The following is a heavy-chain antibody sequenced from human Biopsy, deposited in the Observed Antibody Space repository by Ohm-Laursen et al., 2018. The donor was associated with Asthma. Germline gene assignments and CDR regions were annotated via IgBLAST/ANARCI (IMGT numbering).Heavy chain of an antibody. CDR1: GFTFSSYA. CDR3: ARDKPSHIDYYYGMDV. V-gene: IGHV3-30*04. CDR2: ISYDGRNK. Sequence: SLRLSCAASGFTFSSYAMHWVRQAPGKGMEWVAVISYDGRNKYYADSVKGRFTISRGNSKNTLYLQMNSLRAEDTAVYYCARDKPSHIDYYYGMDVWGQGTTVTVSS. J-gene: IGHJ6*02.